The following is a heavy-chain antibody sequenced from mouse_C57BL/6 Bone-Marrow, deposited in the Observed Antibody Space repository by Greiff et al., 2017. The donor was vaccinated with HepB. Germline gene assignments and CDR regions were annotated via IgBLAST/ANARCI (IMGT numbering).Heavy chain of an antibody. Sequence: VKLQESGAELVRPGASVTLSCKASGYTFTDYEMHWVKQTPVHGLEWIGAIDPETGGTAYNQKFKGKAILTADKSSSTAYMELRSLTSEDSAVYYCTRGGGPFAYWGQGTLVTVSA. J-gene: IGHJ3*01. CDR1: GYTFTDYE. V-gene: IGHV1-15*01. CDR2: IDPETGGT. CDR3: TRGGGPFAY.